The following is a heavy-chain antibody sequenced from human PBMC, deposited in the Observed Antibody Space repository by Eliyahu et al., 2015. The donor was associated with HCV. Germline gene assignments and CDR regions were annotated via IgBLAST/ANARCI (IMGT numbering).Heavy chain of an antibody. CDR3: ARATAAAGYYYYYYYGMDV. J-gene: IGHJ6*02. V-gene: IGHV4-4*02. CDR2: IYHSGST. Sequence: QVQLQESGPGLVKPSGTLSLTCAVSGGSISSSNWWSWVRQPPGKGLEWIGEIYHSGSTNYNPSLKSRVTISVDKSKNQFSLKLSSVTAADTAVYYCARATAAAGYYYYYYYGMDVWGQGTTVTVSS. D-gene: IGHD6-13*01. CDR1: GGSISSSNW.